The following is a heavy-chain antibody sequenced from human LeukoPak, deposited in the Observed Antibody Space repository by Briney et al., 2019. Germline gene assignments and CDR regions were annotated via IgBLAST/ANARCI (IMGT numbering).Heavy chain of an antibody. Sequence: PGGSLRLSCVASGFSFGDYGMHWVRQAPGKGLEWVSRIIWDGSTTDYADSVRGRFTMSRDNSKNSLFLEMNGLTVEDSALYFCAIDRGIRRLGIYYYYMDVWGKGTRVTVSS. CDR1: GFSFGDYG. V-gene: IGHV3-43D*04. D-gene: IGHD1-1*01. CDR2: IIWDGSTT. CDR3: AIDRGIRRLGIYYYYMDV. J-gene: IGHJ6*03.